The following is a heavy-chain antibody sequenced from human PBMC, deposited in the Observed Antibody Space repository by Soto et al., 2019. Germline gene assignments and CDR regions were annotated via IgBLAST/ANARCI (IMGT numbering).Heavy chain of an antibody. D-gene: IGHD3-22*01. CDR2: INPSGGST. V-gene: IGHV1-46*01. J-gene: IGHJ5*02. Sequence: GASVKVSCKASGYTFTSYYMHWVRQAPGQGLEWMGIINPSGGSTSYAQKFQGRVTMTRDTSTSTVYMELSSLRSEDTAVYYRARGNPNLHSDLTYYYDSSGERGFDPWGQGTLVTVSS. CDR3: ARGNPNLHSDLTYYYDSSGERGFDP. CDR1: GYTFTSYY.